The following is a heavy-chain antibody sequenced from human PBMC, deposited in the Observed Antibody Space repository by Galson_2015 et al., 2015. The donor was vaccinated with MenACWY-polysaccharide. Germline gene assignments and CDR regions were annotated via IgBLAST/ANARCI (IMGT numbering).Heavy chain of an antibody. V-gene: IGHV3-21*01. CDR2: ISSSSSYI. CDR1: GFTFSSYS. D-gene: IGHD2-2*01. J-gene: IGHJ6*02. Sequence: SLRLSCAASGFTFSSYSMNWVRRAPGKGLEWVSSISSSSSYIYYADSVKGRFTISRDNAKNSPYLQMNSLRAEDTAVYYCARDGGYCSSTSCPHYYYGMDVWGQGTTVTVSS. CDR3: ARDGGYCSSTSCPHYYYGMDV.